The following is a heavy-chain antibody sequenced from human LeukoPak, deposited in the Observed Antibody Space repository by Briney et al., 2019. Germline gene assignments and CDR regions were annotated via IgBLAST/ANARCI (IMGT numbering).Heavy chain of an antibody. J-gene: IGHJ4*02. V-gene: IGHV1-69*04. CDR3: AREFGDYTDY. D-gene: IGHD4-17*01. CDR2: IIPILGIA. Sequence: SVKVSCKASGGTFISYAISWVRQAPGQGLEWMGRIIPILGIANYAQKFQGRVTITADKSTSTAYMELSSLRSEDTAVYYCAREFGDYTDYWGQGTLVTVSS. CDR1: GGTFISYA.